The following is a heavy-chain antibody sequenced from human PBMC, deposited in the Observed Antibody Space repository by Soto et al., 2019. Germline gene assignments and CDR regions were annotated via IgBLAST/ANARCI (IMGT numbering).Heavy chain of an antibody. D-gene: IGHD5-18*01. CDR2: ISSNGGST. J-gene: IGHJ4*02. V-gene: IGHV3-64D*06. Sequence: EVQLVESGGGLVQPGGSLRLSCSASGFTFSSYAMHWVRQAPGKGLEYVSAISSNGGSTYYADSVKGRFTISRDNSKNTLYLQMSSLRAEDTAVYYCVKEARYSYGYGSFDYWGQGTLVTVSS. CDR3: VKEARYSYGYGSFDY. CDR1: GFTFSSYA.